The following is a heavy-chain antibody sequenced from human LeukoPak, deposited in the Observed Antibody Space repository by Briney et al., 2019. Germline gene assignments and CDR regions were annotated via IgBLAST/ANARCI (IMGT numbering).Heavy chain of an antibody. CDR1: GGSFSGYY. J-gene: IGHJ4*02. Sequence: SETLSLTCAVYGGSFSGYYWSWIRQPPGKGLEWIGEINHSGSTNYNPSLKSRVTISVDTSKNQFSLKLSSVTAADTAVYYCASANGSGKTYRTDYWGQGTLVTVSS. D-gene: IGHD3-10*01. V-gene: IGHV4-34*01. CDR2: INHSGST. CDR3: ASANGSGKTYRTDY.